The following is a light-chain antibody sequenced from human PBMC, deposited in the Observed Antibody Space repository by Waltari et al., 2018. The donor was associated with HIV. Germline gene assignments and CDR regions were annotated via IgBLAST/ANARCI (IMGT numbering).Light chain of an antibody. CDR2: KAS. CDR1: QTISDW. J-gene: IGKJ1*01. V-gene: IGKV1-5*03. Sequence: EIKMTQTTSALSASVGDRVTITCRASQTISDWLAWYQQRPGKAPKLLIFKASGLESGVPSRFSGSLSGTEFTLTISSLQPDDLATYYCQQYSTFPGTFGQGTKVEI. CDR3: QQYSTFPGT.